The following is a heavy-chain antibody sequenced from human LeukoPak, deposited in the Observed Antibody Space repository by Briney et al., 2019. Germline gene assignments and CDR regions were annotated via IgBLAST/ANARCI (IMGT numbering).Heavy chain of an antibody. Sequence: SGGSLRLSCVASGFTFSSSWMSWVRQAPGKGLEWVSYISSSSSTVYYADSVKGRFTISRDNAKNSLCLQMNSLRAEDTAVYYCARGAYYYEDWGQGTLVTVSS. CDR2: ISSSSSTV. CDR1: GFTFSSSW. CDR3: ARGAYYYED. D-gene: IGHD3-22*01. J-gene: IGHJ4*02. V-gene: IGHV3-48*01.